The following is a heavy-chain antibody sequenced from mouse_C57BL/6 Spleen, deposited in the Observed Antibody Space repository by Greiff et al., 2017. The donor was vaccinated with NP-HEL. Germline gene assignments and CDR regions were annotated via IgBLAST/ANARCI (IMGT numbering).Heavy chain of an antibody. CDR2: INPNNGGT. CDR3: ARREYYYGSSWDY. Sequence: EVQLQQSGPELVKPGASVKISCKASGYTFTDYYMNWVKQSHGKSLEWIGDINPNNGGTSYNQKFKGKATLTVDKSSSTAYMELRSLTSEDSAVYYCARREYYYGSSWDYWGQGTTLTVSS. CDR1: GYTFTDYY. J-gene: IGHJ2*01. D-gene: IGHD1-1*01. V-gene: IGHV1-26*01.